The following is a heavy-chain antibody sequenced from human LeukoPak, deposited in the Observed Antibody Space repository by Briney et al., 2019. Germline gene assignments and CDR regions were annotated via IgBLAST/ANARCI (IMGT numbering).Heavy chain of an antibody. Sequence: GASVKVSCKASGGTFSSYAISWVRQAPGQGLEWMGWINPNSGGTNYAQKFQGRVTMTRDTSISTAYMELSRLRSDDTTVYYCARGRYSSSSLGGYWGQGTLVTVSS. CDR1: GGTFSSYA. J-gene: IGHJ4*02. D-gene: IGHD6-6*01. CDR2: INPNSGGT. CDR3: ARGRYSSSSLGGY. V-gene: IGHV1-2*02.